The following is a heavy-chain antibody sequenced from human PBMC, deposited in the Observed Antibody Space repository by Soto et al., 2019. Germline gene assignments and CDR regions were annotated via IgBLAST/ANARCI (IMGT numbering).Heavy chain of an antibody. V-gene: IGHV4-31*03. CDR3: ARVEGVGAHFAY. CDR1: GGSISSGGYY. D-gene: IGHD3-16*01. J-gene: IGHJ4*02. CDR2: SYYSGST. Sequence: QVQLQESGPGLVKPSQTLSLTCTVSGGSISSGGYYWGWIRQHPGKGLEWIGYSYYSGSTYYNTSLKSRVTISVDASKNQFYLKLSSVTAADTAVYYCARVEGVGAHFAYWGQGTLVTVSS.